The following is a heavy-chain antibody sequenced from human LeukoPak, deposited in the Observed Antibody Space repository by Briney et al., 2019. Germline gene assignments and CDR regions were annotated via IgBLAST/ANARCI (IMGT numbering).Heavy chain of an antibody. CDR3: AKRLRDGYNVAVDY. D-gene: IGHD5-24*01. Sequence: ASVKVSCKASGGTLSSYTISWVRHAPGRGLEWMGRIIPILGIANYAQKFQGRVTITADKSTSTAYMELSSLRSEDTAVYYCAKRLRDGYNVAVDYWGQGTLVTVSS. J-gene: IGHJ4*02. V-gene: IGHV1-69*02. CDR1: GGTLSSYT. CDR2: IIPILGIA.